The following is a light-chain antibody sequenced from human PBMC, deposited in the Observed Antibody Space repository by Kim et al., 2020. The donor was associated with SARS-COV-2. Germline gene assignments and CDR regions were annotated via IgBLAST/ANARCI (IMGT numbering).Light chain of an antibody. CDR3: EQYGSAPRT. V-gene: IGKV3-20*01. J-gene: IGKJ2*01. CDR2: GAS. CDR1: QSVYSNY. Sequence: ENVLTQSPGTLSLSPGERVTLSCRASQSVYSNYFAWYQQKPGQAPILLIYGASSRAAGIPDRFSGSGSGTEFTLTISRLEPEDFAVYYSEQYGSAPRTFGQGTYLE.